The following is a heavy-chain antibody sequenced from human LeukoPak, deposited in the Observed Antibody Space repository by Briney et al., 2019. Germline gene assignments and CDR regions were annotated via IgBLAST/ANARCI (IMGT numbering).Heavy chain of an antibody. CDR1: GGSISSISYY. J-gene: IGHJ4*02. CDR2: IYYTGST. CDR3: AGLVGRYSSGLYYYYFDY. D-gene: IGHD3-22*01. Sequence: SSETLSLTCTISGGSISSISYYWGWIRQPPGKGLEWIGSIYYTGSTYYNPSLKSRVTVSVDTSKNQFFLNLSSVTAADTAVYYCAGLVGRYSSGLYYYYFDYWGQGTLVTVSS. V-gene: IGHV4-39*07.